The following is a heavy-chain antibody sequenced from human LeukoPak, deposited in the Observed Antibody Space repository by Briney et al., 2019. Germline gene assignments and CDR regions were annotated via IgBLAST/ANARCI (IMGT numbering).Heavy chain of an antibody. D-gene: IGHD2-2*01. CDR1: GGSISSYY. CDR2: IYYSGST. V-gene: IGHV4-59*01. Sequence: SETLSLTCTVSGGSISSYYWSWIRQPPAKGLEWIGYIYYSGSTNYNPSLKSRVTISVDTSKNQFSLKLSSVTAADTAVYYCARAVVPARTNWFDPWGQGTLVTVSS. J-gene: IGHJ5*02. CDR3: ARAVVPARTNWFDP.